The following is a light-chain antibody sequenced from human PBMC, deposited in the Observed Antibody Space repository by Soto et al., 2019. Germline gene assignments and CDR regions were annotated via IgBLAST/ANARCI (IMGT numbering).Light chain of an antibody. CDR1: SSNIGDNY. CDR2: DNN. CDR3: GTWDSRLSVVV. J-gene: IGLJ2*01. Sequence: QSVLTQPPSVSAAPGQKVTISCSGSSSNIGDNYVSWYQQFPGTAPKLLIYDNNERPSGIPDRFSGSKSGTSATLGITGLQTGDEADYYCGTWDSRLSVVVFGGGTKLTVL. V-gene: IGLV1-51*01.